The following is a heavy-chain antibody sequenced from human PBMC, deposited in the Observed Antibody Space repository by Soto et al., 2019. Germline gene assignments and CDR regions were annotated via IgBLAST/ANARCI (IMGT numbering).Heavy chain of an antibody. CDR2: INHSGST. J-gene: IGHJ6*03. Sequence: QVQLQQWGAGLLKPSETLSLTCAVYGGSFSGYYWSWIRQPPGKGLEWIGEINHSGSTNYNPSLKSRVTISVDTSKNQFSLKLSSVTAADTAVYYCARGQGCGLRSYYYYYMDVWGKGTTVTVSS. V-gene: IGHV4-34*01. CDR3: ARGQGCGLRSYYYYYMDV. D-gene: IGHD4-17*01. CDR1: GGSFSGYY.